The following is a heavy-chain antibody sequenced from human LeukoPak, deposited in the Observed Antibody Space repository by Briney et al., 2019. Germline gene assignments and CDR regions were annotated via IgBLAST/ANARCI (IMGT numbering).Heavy chain of an antibody. D-gene: IGHD6-13*01. CDR3: ARSIAAAGHYYMDV. CDR2: ISSSSSTI. V-gene: IGHV3-48*04. CDR1: GFTFSSYS. J-gene: IGHJ6*03. Sequence: PGGSLRLSCAASGFTFSSYSMNWVRQAPGKGLEWVSYISSSSSTIYYADSVKGRFTISRDNAKNSLYLQMNSLRAEDTAVYYCARSIAAAGHYYMDVWGKGTTVTVSS.